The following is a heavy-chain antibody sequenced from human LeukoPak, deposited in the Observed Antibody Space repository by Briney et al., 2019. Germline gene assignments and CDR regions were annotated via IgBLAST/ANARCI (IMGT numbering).Heavy chain of an antibody. Sequence: GRSLRLSCAASRFTFDDYAMHWVRQAPGKGLEWVSGISWNSSRIGYADSVKGRFTISRDNAKNSLYLQMNSLRPEDTAVYYCARARPSMWIDYWGQGTLVTVSS. D-gene: IGHD5-12*01. CDR1: RFTFDDYA. V-gene: IGHV3-9*01. CDR3: ARARPSMWIDY. J-gene: IGHJ4*02. CDR2: ISWNSSRI.